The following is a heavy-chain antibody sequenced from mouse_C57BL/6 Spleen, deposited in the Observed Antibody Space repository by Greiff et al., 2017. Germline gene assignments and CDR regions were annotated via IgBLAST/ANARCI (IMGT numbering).Heavy chain of an antibody. J-gene: IGHJ1*03. CDR1: GYTFTSYW. Sequence: QVHLQQSGAELVKPGASVKLSCKASGYTFTSYWMHWVKQRPGQGLEWIGMIHPNSGSTNYNEKFKSKATLTVDKSSSTAYMQLSSLTSEDSAVYYCAREDSRYFDVWGTGTTVTVSS. CDR3: AREDSRYFDV. V-gene: IGHV1-64*01. CDR2: IHPNSGST.